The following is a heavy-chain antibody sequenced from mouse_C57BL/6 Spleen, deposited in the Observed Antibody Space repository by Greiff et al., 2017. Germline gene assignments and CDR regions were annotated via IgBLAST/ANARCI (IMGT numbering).Heavy chain of an antibody. D-gene: IGHD4-1*01. J-gene: IGHJ2*01. CDR2: INPSSGYT. CDR1: GYTFTSYW. CDR3: ATGTDFDY. V-gene: IGHV1-7*01. Sequence: QVQLQQSGAELAKPGASVKLSCKASGYTFTSYWMHWVKQRPGQGLEWIGDINPSSGYTKYNQKFKDKATLTADKTSSTAYMQLSSLTSEDSAVYYCATGTDFDYWGQGTTLTVSS.